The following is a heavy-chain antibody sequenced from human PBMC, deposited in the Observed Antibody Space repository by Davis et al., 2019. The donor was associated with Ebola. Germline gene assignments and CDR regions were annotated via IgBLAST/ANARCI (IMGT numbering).Heavy chain of an antibody. CDR3: ARDLVPAAIRGSAFDI. V-gene: IGHV3-48*02. Sequence: PGGSLRLSCAASGFTFSTYSMNWVRQAPGKGLEWVSYISCTSGTIYYADSVKGRFTIYRDNAKNSLYLQMNSLRDEDTAVYYCARDLVPAAIRGSAFDIWGQGRMVTVSS. J-gene: IGHJ3*02. CDR2: ISCTSGTI. D-gene: IGHD2-2*02. CDR1: GFTFSTYS.